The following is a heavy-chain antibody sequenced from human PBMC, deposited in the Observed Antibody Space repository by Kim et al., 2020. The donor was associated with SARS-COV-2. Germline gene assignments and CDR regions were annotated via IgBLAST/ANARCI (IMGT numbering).Heavy chain of an antibody. J-gene: IGHJ3*02. CDR3: AREGMIVVVTHDAFDI. V-gene: IGHV6-1*01. Sequence: SQTLSLTCAISGDSVSSNSAAWNWIRQSPSRGLEWLGRTYYRSKWYNDYAVSVKSRITINPDTSKNQFSLQLNSVTPEDTAVYYCAREGMIVVVTHDAFDIWGQGTMVTVSS. CDR2: TYYRSKWYN. D-gene: IGHD3-22*01. CDR1: GDSVSSNSAA.